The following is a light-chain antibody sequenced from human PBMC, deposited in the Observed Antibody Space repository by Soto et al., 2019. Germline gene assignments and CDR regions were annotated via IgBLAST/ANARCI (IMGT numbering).Light chain of an antibody. Sequence: DIQMTQSPSPLSASVGDRVTITCRASESIDIWLAWYQQRPGKAPKLLIYKASSLESGVPSRFSGSGSGTEFTLTISSLQPDDFASYYCQHHNRYPRTFGQGTKVEI. CDR3: QHHNRYPRT. CDR2: KAS. J-gene: IGKJ1*01. CDR1: ESIDIW. V-gene: IGKV1-5*03.